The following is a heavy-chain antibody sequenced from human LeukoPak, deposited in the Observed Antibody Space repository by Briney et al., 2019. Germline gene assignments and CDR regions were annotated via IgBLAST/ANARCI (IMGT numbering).Heavy chain of an antibody. V-gene: IGHV4-39*07. J-gene: IGHJ4*02. CDR3: AILGVYYDY. D-gene: IGHD3-16*01. Sequence: SETLSLTCTVSGGSISSSSYYWGWIRQPPGKGLEWIGSICYSGSTYYNPSLKSRVTISVDTSKNQFSLKLSSVTAADTAVYYCAILGVYYDYWGQGTLVTVSS. CDR1: GGSISSSSYY. CDR2: ICYSGST.